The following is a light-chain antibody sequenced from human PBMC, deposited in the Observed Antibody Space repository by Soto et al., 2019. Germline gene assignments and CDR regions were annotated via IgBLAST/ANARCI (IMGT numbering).Light chain of an antibody. CDR3: QQYNNWPRRT. CDR2: GAS. CDR1: QSVSSN. V-gene: IGKV3-15*01. Sequence: EVVMTQSPATLSVSPGERATLSCRSSQSVSSNLAWYQQKPGQAPRLLIYGASTRATGIPARFSGSGSGTEFTLTISSLQSEDFAVYYCQQYNNWPRRTFGQETKVDI. J-gene: IGKJ1*01.